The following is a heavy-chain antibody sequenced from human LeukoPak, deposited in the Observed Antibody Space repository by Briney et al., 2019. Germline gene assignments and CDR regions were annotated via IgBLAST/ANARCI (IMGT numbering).Heavy chain of an antibody. J-gene: IGHJ3*02. D-gene: IGHD1-1*01. CDR2: INPSGGST. V-gene: IGHV1-46*01. Sequence: ASVKVSCKASGYTFTSYYMHWVRQAPGQGLEWMGIINPSGGSTSYAQKFQGRVTMTRDTSTSTVYMELSSLRSEDTAVYYCARGRYNWNDGDAFDIWGQGTLVTVSS. CDR1: GYTFTSYY. CDR3: ARGRYNWNDGDAFDI.